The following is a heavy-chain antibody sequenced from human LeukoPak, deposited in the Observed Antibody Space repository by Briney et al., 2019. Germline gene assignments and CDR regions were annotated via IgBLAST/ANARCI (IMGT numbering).Heavy chain of an antibody. CDR3: ARRLAATGTGWNDY. Sequence: GESLKISCKGSGYSFTSYWIAWVRQMPGKGLEWLGIIYPGNSDTRYSPSFQGQVTISADKSITTAYLQWSSLKASDRGMYYCARRLAATGTGWNDYWGQGTLVTVSS. CDR1: GYSFTSYW. D-gene: IGHD6-13*01. V-gene: IGHV5-51*01. CDR2: IYPGNSDT. J-gene: IGHJ4*02.